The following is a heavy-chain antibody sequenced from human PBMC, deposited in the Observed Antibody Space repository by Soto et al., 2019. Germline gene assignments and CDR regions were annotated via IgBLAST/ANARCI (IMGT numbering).Heavy chain of an antibody. J-gene: IGHJ4*02. Sequence: GASVKVSCKASGYTFTSYAMHWVRQAPGQRLEWMGWINAGNGNTKYSQKFQGRVTITRDTSASTAYVELSSLRSEDTAVYYCARLPEINTVDTADYWGQGTLVTVSS. D-gene: IGHD5-18*01. CDR1: GYTFTSYA. CDR3: ARLPEINTVDTADY. V-gene: IGHV1-3*01. CDR2: INAGNGNT.